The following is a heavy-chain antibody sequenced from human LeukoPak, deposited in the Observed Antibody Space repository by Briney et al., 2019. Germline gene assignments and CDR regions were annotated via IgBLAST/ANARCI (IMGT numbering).Heavy chain of an antibody. CDR3: ARGATIFGVVTIGDY. Sequence: VASVKVSCKASGYTFTGYYMHWVRQAPGQGLEWMGWINPNSGGTNYAQKFQGRVTMTRDTSISTAYMELSRLRSDDTAVYYCARGATIFGVVTIGDYWGQGTLVTVSS. V-gene: IGHV1-2*02. CDR1: GYTFTGYY. D-gene: IGHD3-3*01. CDR2: INPNSGGT. J-gene: IGHJ4*02.